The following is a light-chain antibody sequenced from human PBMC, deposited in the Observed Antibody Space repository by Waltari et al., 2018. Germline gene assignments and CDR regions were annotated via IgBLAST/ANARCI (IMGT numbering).Light chain of an antibody. CDR3: QHYVRLPVT. CDR2: ATS. J-gene: IGKJ1*01. V-gene: IGKV3-20*01. CDR1: QGVSRS. Sequence: CGASQGVSRSLAWYQQKPGRAPRLLIYATSNRATGIPDRFSASGSGTDFSLTISRLEPEDFALYYCQHYVRLPVTFGQGTKVEVK.